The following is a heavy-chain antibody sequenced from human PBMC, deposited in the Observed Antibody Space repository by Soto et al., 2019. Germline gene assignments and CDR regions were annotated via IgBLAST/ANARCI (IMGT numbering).Heavy chain of an antibody. CDR1: GFTFSSYS. D-gene: IGHD3-10*01. J-gene: IGHJ4*02. CDR3: ARSSYGSGSPPGY. V-gene: IGHV3-21*01. Sequence: EVQLVESGGGLVKPGGSLRLSCAASGFTFSSYSMNWVRQAPGKGLEWVSSISSSSSYIYYADSVKGRFTISRDNAKNSLYLQMNSLRAEDTAVDYCARSSYGSGSPPGYWGQGTLVTVSS. CDR2: ISSSSSYI.